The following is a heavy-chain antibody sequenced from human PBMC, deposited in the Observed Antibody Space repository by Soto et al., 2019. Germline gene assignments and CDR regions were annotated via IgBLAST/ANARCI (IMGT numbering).Heavy chain of an antibody. D-gene: IGHD3-22*01. CDR1: GFVFGKYA. J-gene: IGHJ4*02. V-gene: IGHV3-49*04. CDR3: TRYYYGSSGYYVY. Sequence: GSLRLSCTGSGFVFGKYAMSWVRQATGKGLEWVGFIRSEANGGTPDYAASVKSRITISRDDSKSVAYLEIYSLHTDDTAVYYCTRYYYGSSGYYVYWGQGALVTV. CDR2: IRSEANGGTP.